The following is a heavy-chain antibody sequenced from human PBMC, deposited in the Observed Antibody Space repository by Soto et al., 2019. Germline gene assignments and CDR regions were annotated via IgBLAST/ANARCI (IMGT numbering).Heavy chain of an antibody. V-gene: IGHV1-18*01. J-gene: IGHJ6*02. D-gene: IGHD6-19*01. CDR1: GYTFTSYG. CDR3: ARAVSVAGTLYYYYGMDV. Sequence: GAAVKVSCKASGYTFTSYGISWVRQAPGQGLEWMGWISAYNGNTNYAQKLQGRVTMTTDTSTSTAYMELRSLRSDDTAVYYCARAVSVAGTLYYYYGMDVWGQGTTVTVSS. CDR2: ISAYNGNT.